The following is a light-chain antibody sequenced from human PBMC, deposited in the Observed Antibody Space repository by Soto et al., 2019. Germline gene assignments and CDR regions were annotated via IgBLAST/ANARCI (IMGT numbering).Light chain of an antibody. CDR2: DAS. CDR1: QSVSNSY. CDR3: QPYGSSHTLT. J-gene: IGKJ4*01. V-gene: IGKV3D-20*01. Sequence: EIVLTQSPDTLSLSPGERATLSCGASQSVSNSYLAWYQQKPGLAPRLLIYDASRRATGIPDRFSGSGSGTDVTLTISRLEPEDFAVYYCQPYGSSHTLTFGGGTKVEIK.